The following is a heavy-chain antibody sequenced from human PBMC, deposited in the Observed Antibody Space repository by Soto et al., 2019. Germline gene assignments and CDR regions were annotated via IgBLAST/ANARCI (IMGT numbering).Heavy chain of an antibody. V-gene: IGHV3-30-3*01. CDR1: GFTFSSYA. Sequence: GGSLRLSCAASGFTFSSYAMHWVRQAPGKGLEWVAVISYDGSNKYYADSVKGRFTISRDNSKNTLYLQMNSLRAEDTAVYYCARDLQQQLPPYYYYYGMDVWGQGTTVTVSS. J-gene: IGHJ6*02. CDR3: ARDLQQQLPPYYYYYGMDV. CDR2: ISYDGSNK. D-gene: IGHD6-13*01.